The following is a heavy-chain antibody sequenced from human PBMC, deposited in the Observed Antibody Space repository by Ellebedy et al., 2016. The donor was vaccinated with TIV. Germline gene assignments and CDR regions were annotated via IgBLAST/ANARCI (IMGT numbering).Heavy chain of an antibody. CDR2: IKEDGSEK. CDR1: EFTFSTYW. J-gene: IGHJ4*02. V-gene: IGHV3-7*01. D-gene: IGHD1-26*01. CDR3: AREIVGATGYFDY. Sequence: PGGSLRLSCAASEFTFSTYWMSWVRQAPGKGLEWVANIKEDGSEKYYADSVKGRFTISRDNAKNSLHLEMISLRAEDTAVYYCAREIVGATGYFDYWGQGTLVTVSS.